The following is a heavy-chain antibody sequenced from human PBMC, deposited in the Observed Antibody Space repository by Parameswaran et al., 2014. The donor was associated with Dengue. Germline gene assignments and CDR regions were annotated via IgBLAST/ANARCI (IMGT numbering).Heavy chain of an antibody. D-gene: IGHD6-19*01. CDR3: AKRDWGGWYAY. Sequence: WIRQPPGKGLEWVSGISWNSGTIGYADSVKGRFTISRDNAKNSLYLQMNSLRDEDTALYYCAKRDWGGWYAYWGQGTLVTVSS. CDR2: ISWNSGTI. V-gene: IGHV3-9*01. J-gene: IGHJ4*02.